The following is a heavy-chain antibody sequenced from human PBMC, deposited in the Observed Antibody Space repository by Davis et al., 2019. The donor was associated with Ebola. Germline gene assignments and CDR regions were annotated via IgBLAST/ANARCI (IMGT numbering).Heavy chain of an antibody. D-gene: IGHD2-21*02. CDR1: GFTFSSYW. V-gene: IGHV3-74*01. CDR3: VRDPALVVTGGGWFFGL. J-gene: IGHJ2*01. Sequence: HTGGSLRLSCAASGFTFSSYWMHWVRQAPGKGLVWVSRINSDGRSTTYADSVKGRFTVSRDNAKNSLYLQMNSLRAEDTAVYYCVRDPALVVTGGGWFFGLWGRGTLVTVSS. CDR2: INSDGRST.